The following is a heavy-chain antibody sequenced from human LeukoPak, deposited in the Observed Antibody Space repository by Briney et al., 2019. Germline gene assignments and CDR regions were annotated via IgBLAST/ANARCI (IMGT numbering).Heavy chain of an antibody. D-gene: IGHD3-10*02. J-gene: IGHJ6*04. V-gene: IGHV3-53*01. CDR1: GFTVSSNS. Sequence: GGSLRLSCTVSGFTVSSNSMSWVRQAPGKGLEWVSFIYSGTIHYSDSVKGRFTISRDSAKNSLYLQMNSLRAEDTAVYYCAELGITVIGGVWGKGTTVTISS. CDR2: IYSGTI. CDR3: AELGITVIGGV.